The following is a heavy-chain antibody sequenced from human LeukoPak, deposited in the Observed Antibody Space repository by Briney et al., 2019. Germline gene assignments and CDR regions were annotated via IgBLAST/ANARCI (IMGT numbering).Heavy chain of an antibody. CDR2: ISAYNGNT. J-gene: IGHJ6*02. CDR1: GYTFTSYG. D-gene: IGHD3-9*01. Sequence: ASVKVSCTASGYTFTSYGISWVRQAPEQGLEWMGWISAYNGNTNYAQKLQGRVTMTTDTSTSTAYMELRSLRSDDTAVYYCARDGPTYYDILTGYTYGMDVWGQGTTVTVSS. V-gene: IGHV1-18*01. CDR3: ARDGPTYYDILTGYTYGMDV.